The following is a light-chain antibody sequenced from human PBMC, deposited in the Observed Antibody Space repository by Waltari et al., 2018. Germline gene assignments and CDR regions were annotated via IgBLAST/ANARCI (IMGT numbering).Light chain of an antibody. CDR3: QQYAISPRT. Sequence: EIVLTQSPGTLSLSPGERATLSCRASQSVSSSYLAWYQQKPGQAPRLLIDGTSSRATGIPDRFSGSGSGTDFTLTISRLEPEDFAVYYCQQYAISPRTFGQGTKVEIK. V-gene: IGKV3-20*01. CDR2: GTS. CDR1: QSVSSSY. J-gene: IGKJ1*01.